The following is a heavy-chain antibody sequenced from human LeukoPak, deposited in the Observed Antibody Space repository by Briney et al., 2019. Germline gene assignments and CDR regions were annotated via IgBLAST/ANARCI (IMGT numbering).Heavy chain of an antibody. CDR1: GGSFSGYY. D-gene: IGHD3-22*01. V-gene: IGHV4-34*01. CDR2: INHSGST. J-gene: IGHJ4*02. CDR3: ARKADSSGYYYYFDY. Sequence: SETLSLTCAVYGGSFSGYYWSWIRQPPGKGLEWIGEINHSGSTNYNPSLKSQVTISVDTSKNQFSLKLSSVTAADAAVYYCARKADSSGYYYYFDYWGQGTLVTVSS.